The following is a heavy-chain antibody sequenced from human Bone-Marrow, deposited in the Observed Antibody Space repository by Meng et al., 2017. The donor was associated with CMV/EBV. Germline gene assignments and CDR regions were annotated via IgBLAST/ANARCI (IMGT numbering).Heavy chain of an antibody. Sequence: GGSLRLSCAASGFTFSSYAMHWVRQAPGKGLEWVAVISYDGSNKYYADSVKGRFTISRDNSKNTLYLQMNSLRAEDTAVYYCAKDCNDSGGCYYYGMDVWGQGTTVTVSS. V-gene: IGHV3-30*04. D-gene: IGHD2/OR15-2a*01. CDR3: AKDCNDSGGCYYYGMDV. CDR1: GFTFSSYA. CDR2: ISYDGSNK. J-gene: IGHJ6*02.